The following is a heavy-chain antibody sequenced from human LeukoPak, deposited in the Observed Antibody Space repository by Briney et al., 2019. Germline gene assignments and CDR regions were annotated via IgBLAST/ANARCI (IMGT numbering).Heavy chain of an antibody. V-gene: IGHV4-39*01. CDR1: GGSISSSSHY. CDR3: ARRREEYSGYDWGC. CDR2: IHHSGSA. Sequence: SETLSLTCTVSGGSISSSSHYWGWIRQSPGKGLEWIGSIHHSGSAYYNPSLKSRVTISVDTSKNQFSLKLTSVTAADTAVYYCARRREEYSGYDWGCWGQGTLVTVSS. J-gene: IGHJ4*02. D-gene: IGHD5-12*01.